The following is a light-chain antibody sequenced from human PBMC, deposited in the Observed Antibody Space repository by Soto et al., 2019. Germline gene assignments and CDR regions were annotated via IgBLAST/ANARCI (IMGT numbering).Light chain of an antibody. V-gene: IGKV3-20*01. CDR2: GAS. Sequence: EIVLTQSPGTLSLSPGERATLSCRASQSVSSSYLAWYQQKPGQAPRLLIYGASSRATGIPDRFSGSGSGIDFTLPISRLEPDCVAVYYCQQYGSSPLFTFGPGTKLDSK. CDR3: QQYGSSPLFT. CDR1: QSVSSSY. J-gene: IGKJ3*01.